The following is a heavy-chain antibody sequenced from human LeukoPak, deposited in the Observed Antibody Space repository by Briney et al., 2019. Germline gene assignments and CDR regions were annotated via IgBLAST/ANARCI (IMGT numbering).Heavy chain of an antibody. D-gene: IGHD3-16*01. CDR3: ARRLRYDYVWGSFDY. V-gene: IGHV4-34*01. CDR1: GGSFSGYY. CDR2: INHSGST. J-gene: IGHJ4*02. Sequence: PSETLSLTCAVYGGSFSGYYWSWIRQPPGKGLEWIGEINHSGSTNYNPSLKSRVTISVDTSKNQFSLKLSSVTAADTAVYYCARRLRYDYVWGSFDYWGQGTLVTVSS.